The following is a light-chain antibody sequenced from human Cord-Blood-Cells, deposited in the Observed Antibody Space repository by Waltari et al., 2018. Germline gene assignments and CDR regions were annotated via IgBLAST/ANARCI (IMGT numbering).Light chain of an antibody. Sequence: QSALTQPASVSGSPGQSITISCPGTSRDVGGYNYVSWYQQHPGKAPKLMIYYVSNRPSGVSNRFSGSKSGNTASLTISGLQAEDEADYYCSSYTSSSTLVVFGGGTKLTVL. CDR2: YVS. J-gene: IGLJ2*01. CDR1: SRDVGGYNY. CDR3: SSYTSSSTLVV. V-gene: IGLV2-14*01.